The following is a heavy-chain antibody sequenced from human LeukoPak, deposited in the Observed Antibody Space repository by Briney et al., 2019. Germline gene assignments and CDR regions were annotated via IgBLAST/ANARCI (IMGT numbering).Heavy chain of an antibody. V-gene: IGHV4-34*01. CDR2: INHSGST. Sequence: ASETLSLTCAVYGGSFSGYYWSWIRQPPGKGLEWIGEINHSGSTNYNPSLKSRVTISVDTSKNQFSLKLSSVTAADTAVYYCARHLAYAPFGYWGQGTLVSISS. CDR3: ARHLAYAPFGY. J-gene: IGHJ4*02. CDR1: GGSFSGYY. D-gene: IGHD4-17*01.